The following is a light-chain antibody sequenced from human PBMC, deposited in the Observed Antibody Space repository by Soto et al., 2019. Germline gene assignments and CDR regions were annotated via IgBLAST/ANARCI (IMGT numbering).Light chain of an antibody. Sequence: QAVVTQEPSLTVSPGGTVTLTCASTTGAVTSDLHPNWFQQKPGQPPRALIYGTSNKHSWTPARFSGSLLGGKAALTLSGVQPEDEAEYYCLLHPGSGYVFGPGTKLTVL. V-gene: IGLV7-43*01. CDR2: GTS. CDR1: TGAVTSDLH. CDR3: LLHPGSGYV. J-gene: IGLJ1*01.